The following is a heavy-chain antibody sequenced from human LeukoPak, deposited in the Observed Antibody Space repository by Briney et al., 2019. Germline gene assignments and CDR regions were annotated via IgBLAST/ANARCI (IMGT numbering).Heavy chain of an antibody. J-gene: IGHJ5*02. Sequence: ESGPTLVNPTQTLTLTCTFSGFSLSTSGVGVGWIRQPPVKALEWLALIYWNDDKRYSPSLKSRLTITKDTSKNQVVLTMTNMDPVDTATYYCAHRRDMQWLLPSGWFDPWGQGTLVTVSS. V-gene: IGHV2-5*01. D-gene: IGHD3-22*01. CDR2: IYWNDDK. CDR3: AHRRDMQWLLPSGWFDP. CDR1: GFSLSTSGVG.